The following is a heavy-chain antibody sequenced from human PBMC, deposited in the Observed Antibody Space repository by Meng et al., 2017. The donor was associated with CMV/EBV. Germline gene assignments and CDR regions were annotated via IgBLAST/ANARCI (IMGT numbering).Heavy chain of an antibody. CDR3: AREMPIAAAGCFDY. V-gene: IGHV4-4*07. D-gene: IGHD6-13*01. CDR1: GCTSSSYY. J-gene: IGHJ4*02. Sequence: QVQVPASGPGLVKSSATLPFTSTGSGCTSSSYYWSWIRQPAGKGLEWIGRIYTSGSNNYNPSLKSRVTMSVDTSKNQFSLKLSSVTAADTAVYYCAREMPIAAAGCFDYWGQGTLVTVSS. CDR2: IYTSGSN.